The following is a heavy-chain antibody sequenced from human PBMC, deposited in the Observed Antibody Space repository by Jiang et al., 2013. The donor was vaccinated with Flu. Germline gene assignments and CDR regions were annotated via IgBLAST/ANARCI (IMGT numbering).Heavy chain of an antibody. CDR1: GFTFSSYA. V-gene: IGHV3-30-3*01. CDR3: ACPGGGEQQLFRFDY. J-gene: IGHJ4*02. CDR2: ISYDGSNK. D-gene: IGHD6-13*01. Sequence: RLSCAASGFTFSSYAMHWVRQAPGKGLEWVAVISYDGSNKYYADSVKGRFTISRDNSKNTLYLQMNSLRAEDTAVYYCACPGGGEQQLFRFDYWGQGTLVTVSS.